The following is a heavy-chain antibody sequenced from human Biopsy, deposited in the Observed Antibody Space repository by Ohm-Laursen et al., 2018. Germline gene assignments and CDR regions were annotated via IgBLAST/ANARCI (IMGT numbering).Heavy chain of an antibody. Sequence: SVKVSCKAPGGTFSNYGVNWVRQAPGQGLEWLGGNIPILGTGNYAQKFQDRVTVAADTSTGAATMELRSLRSDDTAVYYCATKLTGYFHHWGQGTLVIVSS. D-gene: IGHD3-9*01. CDR2: NIPILGTG. CDR3: ATKLTGYFHH. V-gene: IGHV1-69*06. J-gene: IGHJ1*01. CDR1: GGTFSNYG.